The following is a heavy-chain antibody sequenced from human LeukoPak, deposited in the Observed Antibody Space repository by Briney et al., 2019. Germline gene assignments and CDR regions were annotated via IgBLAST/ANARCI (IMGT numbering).Heavy chain of an antibody. V-gene: IGHV3-74*01. CDR2: IDGDGATT. CDR3: TRDSGADRRYFDL. CDR1: GFTFNSYL. J-gene: IGHJ2*01. D-gene: IGHD7-27*01. Sequence: GGSLRLSCAASGFTFNSYLMSWVRQAPGKGLVWVSRIDGDGATTSYEDSVKGRFTISRDNANNMVYLEMNSLRVEDTAVYYCTRDSGADRRYFDLWGRGTLVTVSS.